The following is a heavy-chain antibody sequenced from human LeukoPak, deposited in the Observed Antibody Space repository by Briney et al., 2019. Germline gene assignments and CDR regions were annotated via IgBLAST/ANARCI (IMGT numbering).Heavy chain of an antibody. D-gene: IGHD2-15*01. J-gene: IGHJ4*02. CDR3: ARGQLRYCSGSNCPCDY. Sequence: PGGSLRLSCAASEFTFSSYNMNWVRLAPEKGLEWVASISSSGNYIYYADSVKGRFTISRDNAQNSLHLEMNSLRDEDTAVYYCARGQLRYCSGSNCPCDYWGQGTLVTVSS. CDR2: ISSSGNYI. V-gene: IGHV3-21*01. CDR1: EFTFSSYN.